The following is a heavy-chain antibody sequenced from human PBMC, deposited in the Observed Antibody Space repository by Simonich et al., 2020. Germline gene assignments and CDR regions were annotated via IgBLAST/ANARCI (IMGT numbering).Heavy chain of an antibody. Sequence: QLQLQESGPGLVKPSETLSLTCTVSGGSISSSSYYWGWIRQPPGKGLEWIGRIYYRGSTSSNPSLKSRVTISVDTSKNQFSLKLSSVTAADTAVYYCARQRVLMVYAIDYWGQGTLVTVSS. J-gene: IGHJ4*02. D-gene: IGHD2-8*01. V-gene: IGHV4-39*01. CDR1: GGSISSSSYY. CDR2: IYYRGST. CDR3: ARQRVLMVYAIDY.